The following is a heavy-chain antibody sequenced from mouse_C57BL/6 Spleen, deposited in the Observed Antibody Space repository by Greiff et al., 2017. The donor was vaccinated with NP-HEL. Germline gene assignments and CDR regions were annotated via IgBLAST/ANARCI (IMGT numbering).Heavy chain of an antibody. CDR2: IDPENGDT. V-gene: IGHV14-4*01. D-gene: IGHD1-1*01. J-gene: IGHJ2*01. CDR1: GFNIKDDY. Sequence: VQLQQSGAELVRPGASVKLSCTASGFNIKDDYMHWVKQRPEQGLEWIGWIDPENGDTEYASKFQGKATITADTSSNTAYLQLSSLTSEDTAVYYCTTNYGSSYDCDYWGQGTTLTVSS. CDR3: TTNYGSSYDCDY.